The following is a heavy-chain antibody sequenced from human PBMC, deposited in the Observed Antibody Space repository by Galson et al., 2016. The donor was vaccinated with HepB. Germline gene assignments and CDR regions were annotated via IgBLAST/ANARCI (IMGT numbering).Heavy chain of an antibody. CDR1: GFTFSTYS. CDR3: ARDLQGYCVSTSCYYYYGMDV. V-gene: IGHV3-21*01. CDR2: FSGSTSYI. D-gene: IGHD2-2*01. Sequence: SLRLSCAASGFTFSTYSMNWVRQAPGKGLEWVSSFSGSTSYIYYADSVKGRFTISRDNAKNSLYLQMNSLRAEDTAVYYCARDLQGYCVSTSCYYYYGMDVRGQGTTVTVSS. J-gene: IGHJ6*01.